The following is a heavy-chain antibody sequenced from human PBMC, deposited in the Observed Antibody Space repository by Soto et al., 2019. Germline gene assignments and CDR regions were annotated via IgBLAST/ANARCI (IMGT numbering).Heavy chain of an antibody. CDR2: INHSGST. V-gene: IGHV4-34*01. D-gene: IGHD4-17*01. Sequence: SETLSLTCAVYGGSFSGYYWSWIRQPPGKGLEWIGEINHSGSTNYNPSLKSRVTISVDTSKNQFSLKLSSVTAADTAVYYCARGSTVTTLYYYYMDVWGKGTKVTVSS. CDR1: GGSFSGYY. J-gene: IGHJ6*03. CDR3: ARGSTVTTLYYYYMDV.